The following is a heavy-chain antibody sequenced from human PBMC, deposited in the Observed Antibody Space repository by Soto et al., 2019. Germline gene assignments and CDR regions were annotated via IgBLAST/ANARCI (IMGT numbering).Heavy chain of an antibody. CDR3: AREKEVGATFLHWFDP. J-gene: IGHJ5*02. CDR1: GYTFTGYY. V-gene: IGHV1-2*04. Sequence: GASVKVSCKASGYTFTGYYMHWARQAPGQGLEWMGWINPNSGGTNYAQKVQGWVTMTRDTSISTAYMELSRLRSDDTAVYYCAREKEVGATFLHWFDPWGQGTLVTVSS. D-gene: IGHD1-26*01. CDR2: INPNSGGT.